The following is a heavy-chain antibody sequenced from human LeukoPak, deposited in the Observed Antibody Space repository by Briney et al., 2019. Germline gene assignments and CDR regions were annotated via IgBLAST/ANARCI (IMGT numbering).Heavy chain of an antibody. V-gene: IGHV4-59*08. CDR3: ARLTSSGWSPHVWFDP. CDR1: GGSISSYY. J-gene: IGHJ5*02. CDR2: IYYSGST. Sequence: PSETLSLTCTVSGGSISSYYWNWIRQPPGKGLEWIGYIYYSGSTNYNPSLKSRVTISVDTSKNQFSLKLSSVTAADTAVYYCARLTSSGWSPHVWFDPWGQGTLVTVSS. D-gene: IGHD6-19*01.